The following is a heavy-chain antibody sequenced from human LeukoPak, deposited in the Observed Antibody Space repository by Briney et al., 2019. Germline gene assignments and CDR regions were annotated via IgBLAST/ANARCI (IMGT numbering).Heavy chain of an antibody. CDR1: GFTVSSNY. D-gene: IGHD4-23*01. V-gene: IGHV3-53*01. Sequence: GGSLRLSCAASGFTVSSNYMSWVRQAPGKGLEWVSVIYSGGSTCYADSVKGPFTISRDNSKITLYLKMNSLRAEDTAVYYCARDSYGGKMRGSYWGQGTLVTVSS. J-gene: IGHJ4*02. CDR2: IYSGGST. CDR3: ARDSYGGKMRGSY.